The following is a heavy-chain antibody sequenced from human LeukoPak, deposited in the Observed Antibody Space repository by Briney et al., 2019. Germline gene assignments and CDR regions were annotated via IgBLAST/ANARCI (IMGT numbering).Heavy chain of an antibody. D-gene: IGHD4-17*01. CDR1: GGSISSGSYY. Sequence: SETLSLTCTVSGGSISSGSYYWSWIRQPAGNGLEWIGRIYTSGSTNYNPSRKSRVTISVDTSQNQFSLKLSSVTAADTAVYYCARLSLFGDPFDYWGQGTLVTVSS. J-gene: IGHJ4*02. CDR3: ARLSLFGDPFDY. V-gene: IGHV4-61*02. CDR2: IYTSGST.